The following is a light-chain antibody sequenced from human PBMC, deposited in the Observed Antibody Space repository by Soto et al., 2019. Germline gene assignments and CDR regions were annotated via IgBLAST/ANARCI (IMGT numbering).Light chain of an antibody. J-gene: IGLJ1*01. CDR2: GNS. CDR1: SSNIGAGYD. V-gene: IGLV1-40*01. Sequence: QSVLTQPPSVSGAPGQRVTISCTGSSSNIGAGYDVHWYQQLPGTAPKLLFYGNSNRPSGVPDRFSGSKSGTSASLAITGLQAEDEADYYCQSYDSSLSGSNVFGTGTKLTVL. CDR3: QSYDSSLSGSNV.